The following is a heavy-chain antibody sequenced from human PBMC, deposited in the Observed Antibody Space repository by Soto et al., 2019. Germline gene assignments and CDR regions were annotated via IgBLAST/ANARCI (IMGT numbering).Heavy chain of an antibody. V-gene: IGHV3-30-3*01. CDR3: ARERDGTTEPTELGY. D-gene: IGHD1-26*01. CDR1: GFTLSSYA. Sequence: QVQLVESGGGVVQPGRSLRLSCAASGFTLSSYAMHWVRQAPGKGLEWVAVISYDGSNKYYADSVKGRFTISRDNSKNTLYLQMNSLRAEDTAVYYCARERDGTTEPTELGYWGQGTLVTVSS. J-gene: IGHJ4*02. CDR2: ISYDGSNK.